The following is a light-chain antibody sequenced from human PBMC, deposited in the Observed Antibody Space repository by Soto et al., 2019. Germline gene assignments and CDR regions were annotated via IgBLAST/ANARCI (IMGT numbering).Light chain of an antibody. Sequence: QSVLTQPASVSGSPGQSITISCTGTSSDIGHYNFVSWYQQHPYEAPKLMIYEVTNRPSGVSNRFSGSKSGSTASLTISGLQAEDEADYYCSSYTRSSSWVFGGGTKLTVL. J-gene: IGLJ3*02. CDR2: EVT. CDR3: SSYTRSSSWV. V-gene: IGLV2-14*01. CDR1: SSDIGHYNF.